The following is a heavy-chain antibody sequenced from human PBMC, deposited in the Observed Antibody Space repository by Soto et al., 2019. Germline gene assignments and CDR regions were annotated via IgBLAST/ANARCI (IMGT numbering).Heavy chain of an antibody. J-gene: IGHJ5*02. CDR3: ARGGGSSSSNWFDP. V-gene: IGHV6-1*01. Sequence: KQSQTLSLTCAISGDSVSSNSAAWNWIRQSPSRGLEWLGRTYYRSKWYNDYAVSVKSRITINPDTSKNQFSLQLNSVTPEDTAVYYCARGGGSSSSNWFDPWGQGTLVTVSS. D-gene: IGHD6-6*01. CDR1: GDSVSSNSAA. CDR2: TYYRSKWYN.